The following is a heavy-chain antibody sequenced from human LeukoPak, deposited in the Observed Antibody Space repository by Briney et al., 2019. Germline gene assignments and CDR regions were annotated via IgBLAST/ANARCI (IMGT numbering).Heavy chain of an antibody. D-gene: IGHD3-3*01. CDR3: TTAGFWSGYTNYYYYGMDV. J-gene: IGHJ6*02. Sequence: GGSLRLSRAASGFTFSNAWMSWVRQAPGKGLEWVGRIKSKTDGGTTDYAAPVKGRFTISRDDSKNTLYLQMNSLKTEDTAVYYCTTAGFWSGYTNYYYYGMDVWGQGTTVTVSS. CDR1: GFTFSNAW. CDR2: IKSKTDGGTT. V-gene: IGHV3-15*01.